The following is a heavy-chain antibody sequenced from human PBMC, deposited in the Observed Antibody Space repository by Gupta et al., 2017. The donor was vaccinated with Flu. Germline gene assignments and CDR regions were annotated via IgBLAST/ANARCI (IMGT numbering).Heavy chain of an antibody. CDR2: ISSRAVT. Sequence: AASGFTFSSYDMSWVRQAPGRGLEWVSLISSRAVTYYGDPVRGRFTISRDNAKNSLYLQMSGLRDEDTAVYYCARGHWANWGQGTLVTVSS. CDR3: ARGHWAN. V-gene: IGHV3-48*03. J-gene: IGHJ4*02. CDR1: GFTFSSYD. D-gene: IGHD3-16*01.